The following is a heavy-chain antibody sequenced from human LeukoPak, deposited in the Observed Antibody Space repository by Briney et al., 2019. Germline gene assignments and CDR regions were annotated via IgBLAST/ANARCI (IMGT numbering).Heavy chain of an antibody. CDR2: LYYSGST. J-gene: IGHJ6*03. CDR1: GRSISSYY. D-gene: IGHD3-22*01. Sequence: SETLSLTCTVSGRSISSYYWSWIRQPPGRGLVGIGYLYYSGSTNYNPSLKSRVTISVDTSKNQISLKLSSVTAADTAVYYCARGGYYDSSGYYYYYYYMDVWGKGTTVTVSS. V-gene: IGHV4-59*01. CDR3: ARGGYYDSSGYYYYYYYMDV.